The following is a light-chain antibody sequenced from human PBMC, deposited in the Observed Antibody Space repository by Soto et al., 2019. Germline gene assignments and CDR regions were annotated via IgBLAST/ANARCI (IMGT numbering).Light chain of an antibody. CDR2: LNTDGSH. J-gene: IGLJ2*01. Sequence: QPVLTQSPSASASLGASVKLTCTLSSGHSSYAIAWHQQQPEKGPRFLMNLNTDGSHTKGDGIPDRFSGSSSGAERYLTISSLQSEDEADYYCQTWDTGTRVFGGGTKLTVL. CDR1: SGHSSYA. CDR3: QTWDTGTRV. V-gene: IGLV4-69*01.